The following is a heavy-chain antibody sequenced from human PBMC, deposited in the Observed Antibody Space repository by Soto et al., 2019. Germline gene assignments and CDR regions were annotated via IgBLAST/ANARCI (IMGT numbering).Heavy chain of an antibody. CDR2: ISYDGSNK. CDR1: GFTFSSYA. V-gene: IGHV3-30-3*01. J-gene: IGHJ6*02. D-gene: IGHD3-16*01. Sequence: PGGSLRLSCAASGFTFSSYAMHWVRQAPGKGLEWVAVISYDGSNKYYADSVKGRFTISRDNSKNTLYLQMNSLRAEDTAVYYSAREGGGSNHYYYYYYGMDVWGQGTTVTVSS. CDR3: AREGGGSNHYYYYYYGMDV.